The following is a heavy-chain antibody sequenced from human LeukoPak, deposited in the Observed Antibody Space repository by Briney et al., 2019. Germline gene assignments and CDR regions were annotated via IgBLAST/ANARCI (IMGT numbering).Heavy chain of an antibody. V-gene: IGHV1-18*01. CDR1: GYTLTSYG. CDR2: ISAYNGNT. D-gene: IGHD3-9*01. Sequence: GASVKVSCKASGYTLTSYGISWVRQAPGQGLEWMGWISAYNGNTNYAQKLQGRVTMTTDTSTSTAYMELRSLRSDDTAVYYCARGVRRRYFDWLAYYYYMDVWGKGTTVTVSS. CDR3: ARGVRRRYFDWLAYYYYMDV. J-gene: IGHJ6*03.